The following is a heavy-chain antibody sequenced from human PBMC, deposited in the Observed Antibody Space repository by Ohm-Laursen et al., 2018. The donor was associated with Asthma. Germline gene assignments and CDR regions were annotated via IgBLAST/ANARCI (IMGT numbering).Heavy chain of an antibody. J-gene: IGHJ6*02. V-gene: IGHV1-18*01. CDR3: ARGVLLWFREPMDV. CDR1: GYTFTSYG. D-gene: IGHD3-10*01. Sequence: ASSVKVSCKASGYTFTSYGISWVRQAPGQGLEWMGWISAYNGNTNYAQKLQGRVTMTTDTSTSTAYMELRSLRSDDTAVYYCARGVLLWFREPMDVWGQGTTVTVSS. CDR2: ISAYNGNT.